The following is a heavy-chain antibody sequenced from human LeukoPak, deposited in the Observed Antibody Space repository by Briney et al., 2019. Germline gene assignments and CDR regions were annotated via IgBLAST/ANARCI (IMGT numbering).Heavy chain of an antibody. D-gene: IGHD6-19*01. CDR1: GGSISSYY. V-gene: IGHV4-59*12. CDR2: IYYSGST. J-gene: IGHJ4*02. Sequence: SETLSLTCTVSGGSISSYYWSWIRQPPGKGLEWIGYIYYSGSTNYNPSLKSRVTISVDTSKNQFSLKLSSVTAADTAVYYCASPKEGVGSSGWLNFDYWGQGTLVTVSS. CDR3: ASPKEGVGSSGWLNFDY.